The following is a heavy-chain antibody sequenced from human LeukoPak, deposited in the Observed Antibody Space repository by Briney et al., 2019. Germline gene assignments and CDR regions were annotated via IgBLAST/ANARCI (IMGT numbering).Heavy chain of an antibody. V-gene: IGHV4-59*01. Sequence: PSETLSLTCTVSGGSISSYYCSWIRQPPGKGLEWIGYIYYSGSTNYNPSLKSRVTISVDTSKNQFSLKLSSVTAADTAVYYCAREAPDYMDVWGKGTTVTISS. CDR3: AREAPDYMDV. CDR2: IYYSGST. J-gene: IGHJ6*03. CDR1: GGSISSYY.